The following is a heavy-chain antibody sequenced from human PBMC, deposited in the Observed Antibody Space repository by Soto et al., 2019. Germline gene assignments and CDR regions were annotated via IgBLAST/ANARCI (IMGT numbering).Heavy chain of an antibody. V-gene: IGHV4-31*03. J-gene: IGHJ6*02. Sequence: QVQLQESGPGLVKPSQTLSLTCTVSGGSISSGGYYWSWIRQHPGKGLEWIGYIDYSGSTYYNPSLKSRVTISVDTSKSQFSLKLSSGTAADTAVYYCARDFTDSSGPTLGMGVWGQGTTVTVSS. CDR1: GGSISSGGYY. CDR3: ARDFTDSSGPTLGMGV. D-gene: IGHD6-19*01. CDR2: IDYSGST.